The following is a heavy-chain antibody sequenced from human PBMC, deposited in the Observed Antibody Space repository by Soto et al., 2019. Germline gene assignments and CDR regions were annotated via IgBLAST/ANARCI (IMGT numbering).Heavy chain of an antibody. V-gene: IGHV3-23*01. CDR3: AKGSGSSKPYYFDY. J-gene: IGHJ4*02. CDR2: ITGSGGDS. Sequence: GGSLRLSCAASGFSFSSYVMSWVRQAPGKGLEWVSAITGSGGDSYHADSAKGRFTISRDNTKNTLYLQMNSLRAEDTAVYYCAKGSGSSKPYYFDYWGQGTPVTVSS. CDR1: GFSFSSYV. D-gene: IGHD3-10*01.